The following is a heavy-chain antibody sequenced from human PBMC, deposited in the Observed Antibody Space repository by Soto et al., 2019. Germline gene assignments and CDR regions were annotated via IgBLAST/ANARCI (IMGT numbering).Heavy chain of an antibody. V-gene: IGHV4-59*01. CDR3: VRDYLLTGFDT. J-gene: IGHJ5*02. CDR1: NGSISTYY. D-gene: IGHD3-9*01. CDR2: VYYSGST. Sequence: SETLSLTCRVSNGSISTYYLTWGRQPPGKGLEWIGYVYYSGSTNYNPSLKSRVAMSIDTSKNQFSLELKSVTAADTATYYCVRDYLLTGFDTWGQGTLVTVSS.